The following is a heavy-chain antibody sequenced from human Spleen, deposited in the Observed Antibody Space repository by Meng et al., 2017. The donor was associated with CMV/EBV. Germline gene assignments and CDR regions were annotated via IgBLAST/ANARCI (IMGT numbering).Heavy chain of an antibody. CDR2: IYWNDDK. CDR3: AHRRGIITIFGVVTQPFDY. CDR1: GFSLSTSGVG. Sequence: SGPTLVKPTQTLTLTCTFSGFSLSTSGVGVGWIRQPPGKALEWLALIYWNDDKRYSPSLKSRLTITKDTSKNQVVLTMTNMDPVDTATYYCAHRRGIITIFGVVTQPFDYWGQGTLVTVSS. J-gene: IGHJ4*02. D-gene: IGHD3-3*01. V-gene: IGHV2-5*01.